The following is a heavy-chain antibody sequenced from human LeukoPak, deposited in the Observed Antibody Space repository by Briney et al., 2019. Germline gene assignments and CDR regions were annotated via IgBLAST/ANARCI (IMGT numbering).Heavy chain of an antibody. CDR1: GFTFSIYS. D-gene: IGHD3-3*01. CDR2: ISTSSTI. CDR3: ARDRDFWSGYPLFDS. V-gene: IGHV3-48*01. J-gene: IGHJ4*02. Sequence: GGSLRLSCAASGFTFSIYSMNWVRQAPGKGLEWVSYISTSSTIYYSDSVKGRFTISRDNGKNSLYLQMNSMRAEDTAVYYCARDRDFWSGYPLFDSWGKGTLVTVSS.